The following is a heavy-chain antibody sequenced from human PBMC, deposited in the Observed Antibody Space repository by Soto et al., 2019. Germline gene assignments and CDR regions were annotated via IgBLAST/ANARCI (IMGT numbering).Heavy chain of an antibody. Sequence: GGSLRLSCAASGFGFDKAWMSWVRLTPGRGLEWVGRIKNKTDGGISDYPSPVRDRFTVSRDDSRSILYLQMNSLKTEDTAVYYCITDPYYDFWSGYHFDYWGQGALVTVSS. V-gene: IGHV3-15*01. CDR2: IKNKTDGGIS. CDR3: ITDPYYDFWSGYHFDY. CDR1: GFGFDKAW. D-gene: IGHD3-3*01. J-gene: IGHJ4*02.